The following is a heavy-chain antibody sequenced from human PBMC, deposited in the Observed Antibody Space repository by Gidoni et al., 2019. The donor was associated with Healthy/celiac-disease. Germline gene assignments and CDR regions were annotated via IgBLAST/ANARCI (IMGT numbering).Heavy chain of an antibody. V-gene: IGHV4-59*01. Sequence: QVQLQESAPGLVKPSETLSLTCTVAGGSISSYYWSWIRQPPGKGLEWLGYIYYSGTTNYNPSLKSRVTISVDTSKNQFSLKLSSVTAADTAVYYCATGTSGSQPRDYWGQGTLVTVSS. CDR1: GGSISSYY. J-gene: IGHJ4*02. D-gene: IGHD1-26*01. CDR2: IYYSGTT. CDR3: ATGTSGSQPRDY.